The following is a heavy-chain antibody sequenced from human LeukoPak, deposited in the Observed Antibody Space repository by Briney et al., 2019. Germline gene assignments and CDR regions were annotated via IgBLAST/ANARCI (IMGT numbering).Heavy chain of an antibody. V-gene: IGHV3-7*01. D-gene: IGHD3-22*01. Sequence: GGSLRLSCAASGFTFSSYWMSWVRQAPGKGLEWVANIKQDGSEKYYVDSVKGRFTISRDNAKNSLYLQMNSLRAEDTAVYYCARGFIMIVVNWFDPWGQGTLVTVSS. CDR2: IKQDGSEK. CDR3: ARGFIMIVVNWFDP. CDR1: GFTFSSYW. J-gene: IGHJ5*02.